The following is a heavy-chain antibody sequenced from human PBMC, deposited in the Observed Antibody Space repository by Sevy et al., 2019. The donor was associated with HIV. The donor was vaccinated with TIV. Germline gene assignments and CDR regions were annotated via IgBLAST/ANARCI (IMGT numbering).Heavy chain of an antibody. D-gene: IGHD3-3*01. CDR2: ISDDSRYI. Sequence: GGSLRLSCAASGFTFRTYSMNWVRQAPGKGLEWLSSISDDSRYIYYSDSVKGRFTISRANAKNLLYLQMNNLRVEDTTIFYCARDFRICGVVSGIDYWGQGNLVTVSS. V-gene: IGHV3-21*04. CDR3: ARDFRICGVVSGIDY. CDR1: GFTFRTYS. J-gene: IGHJ4*02.